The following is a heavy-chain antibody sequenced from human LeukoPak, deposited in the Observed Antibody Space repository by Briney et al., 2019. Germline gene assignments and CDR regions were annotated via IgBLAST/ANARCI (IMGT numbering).Heavy chain of an antibody. V-gene: IGHV1-46*01. CDR2: INPDGGST. Sequence: ASVKVSCKASGYTFTSYWIQWVRQAPGQGLEWMGLINPDGGSTAYAHRFQGRAIMTRDTSTSTAYMDLSSLRSEDTAVYHCVRAPRNSSTMLDFWGQGTLVTISS. D-gene: IGHD6-13*01. CDR1: GYTFTSYW. J-gene: IGHJ4*02. CDR3: VRAPRNSSTMLDF.